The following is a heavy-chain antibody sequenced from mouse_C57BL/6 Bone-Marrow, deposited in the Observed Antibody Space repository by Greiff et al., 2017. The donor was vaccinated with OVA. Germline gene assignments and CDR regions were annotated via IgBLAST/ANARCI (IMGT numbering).Heavy chain of an antibody. V-gene: IGHV1-82*01. J-gene: IGHJ1*03. CDR3: ATLADRNWYFDG. CDR1: GYAFSSSW. CDR2: IYPGDGDT. Sequence: VQLQESGPELVKPGASVKISCKASGYAFSSSWMNWVKQRPGKGLEWIGRIYPGDGDTNYNGKFKGKATLTADKSSSTAYMQLSSLTSEDSAVYFCATLADRNWYFDGWGTGTTVTVSS.